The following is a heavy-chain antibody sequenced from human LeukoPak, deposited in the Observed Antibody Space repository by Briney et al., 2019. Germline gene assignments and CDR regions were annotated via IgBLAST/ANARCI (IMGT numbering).Heavy chain of an antibody. D-gene: IGHD1-26*01. Sequence: SETLSLTCTVSGGSISSYYWSWIRQPPGKGLEWIGYIYCSGNTNYNPSLKSRVTISVDTSKNQFSLKLSSVTAADTAVYYCARLSGSYWAFDYWGQGTLVTVSS. V-gene: IGHV4-59*01. CDR3: ARLSGSYWAFDY. CDR2: IYCSGNT. CDR1: GGSISSYY. J-gene: IGHJ4*02.